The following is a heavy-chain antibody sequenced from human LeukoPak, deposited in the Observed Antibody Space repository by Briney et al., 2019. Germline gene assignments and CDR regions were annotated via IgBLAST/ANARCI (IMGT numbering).Heavy chain of an antibody. Sequence: SQTLSLTCDLSGGSLFTNGVAWNWIRQSPSRGLEWLGRTYYRSKWSFEYALSVKSRISTNADTSKNQFSLQLSSVTPEDTAVYYCARGKYSSFDIWGQGTLVTVSS. CDR3: ARGKYSSFDI. CDR1: GGSLFTNGVA. CDR2: TYYRSKWSF. J-gene: IGHJ4*02. D-gene: IGHD6-13*01. V-gene: IGHV6-1*01.